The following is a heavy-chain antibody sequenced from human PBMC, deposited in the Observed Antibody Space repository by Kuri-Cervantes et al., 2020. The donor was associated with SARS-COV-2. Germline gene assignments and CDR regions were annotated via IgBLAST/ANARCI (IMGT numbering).Heavy chain of an antibody. D-gene: IGHD3-10*01. J-gene: IGHJ4*02. CDR2: ISSSGSTI. V-gene: IGHV3-11*04. Sequence: GESLKISCAASGFTFSDYYMSWIRQAPGKGLEWVSYISSSGSTIYYADSVKGRFTISRDNAKSSLYLQMNSLRAEDTAVYYCARGITMVRGVIDYWGQGTLVTVSS. CDR1: GFTFSDYY. CDR3: ARGITMVRGVIDY.